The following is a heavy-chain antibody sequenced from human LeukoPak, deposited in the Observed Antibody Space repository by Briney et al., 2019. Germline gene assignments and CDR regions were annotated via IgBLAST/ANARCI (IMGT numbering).Heavy chain of an antibody. V-gene: IGHV4-34*01. CDR1: GGSFSGYY. CDR2: INHSGST. Sequence: SETLSLTCAVYGGSFSGYYWSWIRQPPGKGLEWIGEINHSGSTNYNPSLKSRVIISVDTSKNQFSLKLSSVTAADTAVYYCARHKPLYYDFWSGSSPHYFDYWGQGTLVTVSS. CDR3: ARHKPLYYDFWSGSSPHYFDY. J-gene: IGHJ4*02. D-gene: IGHD3-3*01.